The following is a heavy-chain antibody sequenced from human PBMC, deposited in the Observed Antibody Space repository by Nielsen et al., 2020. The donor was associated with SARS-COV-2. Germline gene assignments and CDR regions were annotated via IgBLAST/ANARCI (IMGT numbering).Heavy chain of an antibody. CDR3: ARCTGYYYMDV. J-gene: IGHJ6*03. Sequence: WIRQPPGKGLEWIGYIYYSGSTKYNPSLKSRVTISVDTSKNQFSLKLSSVTAADTAVYYCARCTGYYYMDVWGKGTTVTVSS. CDR2: IYYSGST. D-gene: IGHD2-8*01. V-gene: IGHV4-59*12.